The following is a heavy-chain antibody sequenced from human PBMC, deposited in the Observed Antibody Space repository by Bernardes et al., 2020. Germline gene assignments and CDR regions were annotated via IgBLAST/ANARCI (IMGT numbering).Heavy chain of an antibody. CDR1: GFTVSSNY. Sequence: GGSLRLSCAASGFTVSSNYMSWVRQAPGKGLEWVSVIYSGGSTYYADSVKGRFTISRDNSKNTLYLQMNSLRAEDTAVYYCARDVTVTTFRDYYYYGMDVWAKGPRSPSP. CDR3: ARDVTVTTFRDYYYYGMDV. D-gene: IGHD4-17*01. V-gene: IGHV3-66*01. J-gene: IGHJ6*02. CDR2: IYSGGST.